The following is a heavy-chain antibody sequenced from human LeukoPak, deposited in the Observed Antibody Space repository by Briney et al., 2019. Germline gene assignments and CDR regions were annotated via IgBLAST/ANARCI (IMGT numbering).Heavy chain of an antibody. CDR3: ARDMGFTNAFDM. D-gene: IGHD3-3*01. V-gene: IGHV3-7*01. J-gene: IGHJ3*02. CDR2: IKQDGSEE. Sequence: GGSLRLSCAASGFGFSGFWMYWVRQAPGRGLEWVANIKQDGSEEYYVDSVKGRLTISRDNAKNSLYLQMNSLRAEDTAVYYCARDMGFTNAFDMWGQGTMVTVSS. CDR1: GFGFSGFW.